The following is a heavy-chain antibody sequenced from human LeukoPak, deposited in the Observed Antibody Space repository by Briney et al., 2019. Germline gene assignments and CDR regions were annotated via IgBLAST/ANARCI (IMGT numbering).Heavy chain of an antibody. Sequence: PSETLSLTCTVSGGSISSYYWSWIRQPAGKGLEWIGRIYTSGSTNYNPSLKSRVTMSVDTSKNQFSLKLSSVTAADTAVYYCARDLLNPYDSNGYYPPLAFDIWGQGTMVTVSS. CDR2: IYTSGST. CDR3: ARDLLNPYDSNGYYPPLAFDI. CDR1: GGSISSYY. D-gene: IGHD3-22*01. V-gene: IGHV4-4*07. J-gene: IGHJ3*02.